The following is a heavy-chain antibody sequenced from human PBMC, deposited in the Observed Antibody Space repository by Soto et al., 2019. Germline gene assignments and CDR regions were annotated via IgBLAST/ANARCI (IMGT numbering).Heavy chain of an antibody. J-gene: IGHJ4*02. CDR1: GFTFSDYY. CDR3: ARETSGTFDY. V-gene: IGHV3-11*01. D-gene: IGHD1-1*01. CDR2: IGGSGSGNTI. Sequence: QVQLMESGGGFVKPGGSLRLSCAASGFTFSDYYMSWIRQAPGTGLEWVSYIGGSGSGNTIYYADSVTGRFTISRDNAKNSLYLQMNSLRADDTAVYYCARETSGTFDYWGQGTLVTVSS.